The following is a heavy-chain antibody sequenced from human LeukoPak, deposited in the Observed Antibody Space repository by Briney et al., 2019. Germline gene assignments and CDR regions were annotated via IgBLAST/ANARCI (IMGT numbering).Heavy chain of an antibody. J-gene: IGHJ6*02. CDR2: IGTAGDT. CDR3: ARDLGYSYGYYYGMDV. Sequence: GGSLRLSCAASGFTFSSYDMPWVRQATGKGLEWVSAIGTAGDTYYPGSVKGRFTISRDNAKNSLYLQMNSLRDEDTAVYYCARDLGYSYGYYYGMDVWGQGTTVTVSS. V-gene: IGHV3-13*01. CDR1: GFTFSSYD. D-gene: IGHD5-18*01.